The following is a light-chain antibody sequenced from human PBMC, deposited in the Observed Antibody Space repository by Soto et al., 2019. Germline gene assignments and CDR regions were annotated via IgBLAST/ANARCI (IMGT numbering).Light chain of an antibody. CDR1: QSLLHSNGYNY. J-gene: IGKJ1*01. Sequence: DIVMTQSPLSLPVTPGEPASISCRSSQSLLHSNGYNYLDWYLQKPGQSPQLLIYLGSNRASGVPDRFSGSGSGTDFTLKISRVAAEDVGVYYCMRALQTPWTFGQGTKVEIK. CDR3: MRALQTPWT. CDR2: LGS. V-gene: IGKV2-28*01.